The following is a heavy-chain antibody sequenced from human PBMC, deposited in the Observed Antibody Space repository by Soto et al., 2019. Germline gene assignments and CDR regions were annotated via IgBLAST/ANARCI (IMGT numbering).Heavy chain of an antibody. V-gene: IGHV4-39*01. CDR1: GGSISSSSYY. CDR2: IYYSGST. Sequence: LQLQESGPGLVKPSETLSLTCTVSGGSISSSSYYWGWIRQPPGKGLEWIGSIYYSGSTYYNPSLKSRVTISVDTSKNQFSLKLSSVTAADTAVYYCARVTTFSRSDYWGQGTLVTVSS. J-gene: IGHJ4*02. CDR3: ARVTTFSRSDY. D-gene: IGHD4-17*01.